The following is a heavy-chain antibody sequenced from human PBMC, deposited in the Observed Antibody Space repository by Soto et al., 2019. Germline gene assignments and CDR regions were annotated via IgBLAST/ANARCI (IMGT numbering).Heavy chain of an antibody. CDR2: IYSSGST. CDR3: ARGALGSSSSWFAFWCDP. D-gene: IGHD6-6*01. V-gene: IGHV4-30-4*01. CDR1: GGSISSGDYY. Sequence: QVQLQESGPGLVKPSQTLSLTCSVSGGSISSGDYYWSWIRQPPGKGLEWIGYIYSSGSTYYNPSLMSRLSISGDTSKNLFSLKLSSVTAADTAVYYCARGALGSSSSWFAFWCDPWGQGTLVTVSS. J-gene: IGHJ5*02.